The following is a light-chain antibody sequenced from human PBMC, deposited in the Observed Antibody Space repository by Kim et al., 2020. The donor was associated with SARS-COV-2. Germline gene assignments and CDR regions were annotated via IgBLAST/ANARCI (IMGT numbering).Light chain of an antibody. CDR2: GSS. Sequence: ASVGDSVDITCRASQDITSYVAWYQQEPGKAPKLLIYGSSSLESGVLSRFSGSGSGTDFTLTISSLQPEDFATYYCQQSKDSPLTFGPGTKVDIK. J-gene: IGKJ3*01. V-gene: IGKV1-9*01. CDR3: QQSKDSPLT. CDR1: QDITSY.